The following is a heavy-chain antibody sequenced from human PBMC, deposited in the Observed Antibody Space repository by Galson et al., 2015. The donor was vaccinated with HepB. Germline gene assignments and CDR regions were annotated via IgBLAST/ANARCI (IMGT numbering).Heavy chain of an antibody. CDR2: ISWDGGST. V-gene: IGHV3-43*01. CDR3: AKDREVGAISSLDY. Sequence: SLRLSCAASGFTFDDYTMHWVRQAPGKGLEWVSLISWDGGSTYYADSVKGRFTISRDNSKNSLYLQMNSLRTEDTALYYCAKDREVGAISSLDYWGQGTLVTVSS. D-gene: IGHD1-26*01. CDR1: GFTFDDYT. J-gene: IGHJ4*02.